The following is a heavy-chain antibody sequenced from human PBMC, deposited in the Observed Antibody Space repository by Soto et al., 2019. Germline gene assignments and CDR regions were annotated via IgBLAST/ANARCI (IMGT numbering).Heavy chain of an antibody. CDR1: GYTFTGYY. D-gene: IGHD2-2*01. V-gene: IGHV1-2*04. CDR2: INPNSGGT. CDR3: ARTTIVVVPAAVDYYYYGMDV. J-gene: IGHJ6*02. Sequence: GASVKVSCKASGYTFTGYYMHWVRQAPGQGLEWMGWINPNSGGTNYAQKFQGWVTMTRDTSISTAYMELSRLRSDDTAVYYCARTTIVVVPAAVDYYYYGMDVWGHGTTVTVSS.